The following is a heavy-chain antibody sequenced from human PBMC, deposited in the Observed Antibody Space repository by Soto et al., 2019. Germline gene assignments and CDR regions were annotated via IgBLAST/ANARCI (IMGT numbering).Heavy chain of an antibody. D-gene: IGHD2-2*01. V-gene: IGHV1-69*09. CDR1: GDTFSTHT. CDR3: SSDQSRSVSTCLGYPDV. CDR2: IIPLLGMT. J-gene: IGHJ6*02. Sequence: HVQLLHSGAEVKKPGSSVKVSCHASGDTFSTHTITWVRQAPGQGLEWVGRIIPLLGMTDYAQRFQGRITLTADKSTSTAYLVLSDLSPPDTALYYCSSDQSRSVSTCLGYPDVWGPGTAVTVSS.